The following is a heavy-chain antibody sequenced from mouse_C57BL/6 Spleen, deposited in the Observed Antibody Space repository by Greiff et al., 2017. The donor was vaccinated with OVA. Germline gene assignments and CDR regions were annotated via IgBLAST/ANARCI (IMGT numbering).Heavy chain of an antibody. J-gene: IGHJ1*03. V-gene: IGHV5-4*01. Sequence: EVQLVESGGGLVKPGGSLKLSCAASGFTFSSYAMSWVRQTPEKRLEWVATISDGGSYTYYPDNVKGRFTISRDNAKNNLYLQMSHLKSEDTAMYYCARAPPLRYYGSRYFDVWGTGTTVTVSS. CDR2: ISDGGSYT. D-gene: IGHD1-1*01. CDR3: ARAPPLRYYGSRYFDV. CDR1: GFTFSSYA.